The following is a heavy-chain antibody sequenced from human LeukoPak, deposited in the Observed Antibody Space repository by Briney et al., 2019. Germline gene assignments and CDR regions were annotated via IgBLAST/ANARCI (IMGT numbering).Heavy chain of an antibody. CDR2: INHSGST. CDR3: AREYSSSWYVGWFDP. V-gene: IGHV4-34*01. CDR1: GGSFSGYY. D-gene: IGHD6-13*01. J-gene: IGHJ5*02. Sequence: PSETLSLTCAVYGGSFSGYYWSWIRQPPGKGLEWIGEINHSGSTNYNPSLKSRVTISVDTSKNQFSLKLSSVTAADTAVYYCAREYSSSWYVGWFDPWGQGTLVTVSS.